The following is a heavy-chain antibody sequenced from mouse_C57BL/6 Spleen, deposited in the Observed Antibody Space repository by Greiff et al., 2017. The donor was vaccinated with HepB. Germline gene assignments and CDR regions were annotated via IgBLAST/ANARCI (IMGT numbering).Heavy chain of an antibody. Sequence: QVQLQQSGAELAKPGASVKLSCKASGYTFTSYWMHWVKQRPGQGLEWIGYINPSSGYTKYNQKFKDKATLPADKSSSTSYMPLSSLTYEYSAVYYCANYDYDRAFAYWGQGTLVTVSA. CDR3: ANYDYDRAFAY. J-gene: IGHJ3*01. D-gene: IGHD2-4*01. V-gene: IGHV1-7*01. CDR2: INPSSGYT. CDR1: GYTFTSYW.